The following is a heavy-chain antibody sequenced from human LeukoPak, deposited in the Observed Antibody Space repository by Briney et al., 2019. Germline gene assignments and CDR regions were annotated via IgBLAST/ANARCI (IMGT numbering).Heavy chain of an antibody. Sequence: SETLSLTCTVSGGSISSNSYCWGWIRQPPGKGLEWIGSIYYSGSTYDNPSLKTRVTISLDTSNNQFSLKLSSVTAADTAVYYCATQLGYCSSTTCQDFDYWGQGTLVTVSS. D-gene: IGHD2-2*01. CDR2: IYYSGST. J-gene: IGHJ4*02. CDR3: ATQLGYCSSTTCQDFDY. V-gene: IGHV4-39*01. CDR1: GGSISSNSYC.